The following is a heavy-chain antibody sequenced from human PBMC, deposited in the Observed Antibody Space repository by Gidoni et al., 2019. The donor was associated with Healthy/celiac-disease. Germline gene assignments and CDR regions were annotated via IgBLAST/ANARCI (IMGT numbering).Heavy chain of an antibody. CDR2: IIPIFGTA. J-gene: IGHJ6*02. Sequence: QVQLVQSGAEVKKPGSSVKVSCKASGGTFSSYAISWVRQAPGQGLEWMGGIIPIFGTANYAQKFQGRVTITADESTSTAYMELSSLRSEDTAVYDCARDCSSTSCPEGYYYYYGMDVWGQGTTVTVSS. CDR1: GGTFSSYA. CDR3: ARDCSSTSCPEGYYYYYGMDV. D-gene: IGHD2-2*01. V-gene: IGHV1-69*01.